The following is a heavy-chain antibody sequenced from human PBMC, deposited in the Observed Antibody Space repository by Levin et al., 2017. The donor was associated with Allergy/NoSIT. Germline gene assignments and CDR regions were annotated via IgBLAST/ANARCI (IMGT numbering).Heavy chain of an antibody. CDR3: AHRRREGGNWDGGTLDV. Sequence: SFPPLVKPTQTVTLTCTFSGFSLTSNPVCVPWLLPPPFPSLSFLFFLSFAYDKRYNPSLKNRLTITKDTSKNQVVLTMMNMDPGDTATYYCAHRRREGGNWDGGTLDVWGQGTVVTVSS. CDR1: GFSLTSNPVC. V-gene: IGHV2-5*02. J-gene: IGHJ3*01. D-gene: IGHD1-1*01. CDR2: LSFAYDK.